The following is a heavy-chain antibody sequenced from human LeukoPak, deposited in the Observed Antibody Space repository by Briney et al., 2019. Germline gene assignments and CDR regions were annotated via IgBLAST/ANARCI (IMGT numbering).Heavy chain of an antibody. D-gene: IGHD2-15*01. J-gene: IGHJ4*02. CDR1: GGSISNYY. Sequence: SETLSLTCTVSGGSISNYYWSWIRQSPGKGLEWIGYIYYTGNSNYNPSLESRVIISVDTSKNQFSLKLSSVTAADTAVYYCARHECGGSCYPEDYWGQGTLVTVSS. V-gene: IGHV4-59*08. CDR3: ARHECGGSCYPEDY. CDR2: IYYTGNS.